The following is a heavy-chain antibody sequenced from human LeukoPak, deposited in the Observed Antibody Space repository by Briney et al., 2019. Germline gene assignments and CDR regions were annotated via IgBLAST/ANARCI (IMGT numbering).Heavy chain of an antibody. Sequence: PGGSLRLSCAASGFTFSTYAMSWVRQAPGKGLEWVSVIYSGGSTYYADSVKGRFTISRDNSKNTLYLQMNSLRAEGTAVYYCAKERTYYDILTGYSTTDYFDYWGQGTLVTVSS. CDR3: AKERTYYDILTGYSTTDYFDY. CDR1: GFTFSTYA. D-gene: IGHD3-9*01. J-gene: IGHJ4*02. CDR2: IYSGGST. V-gene: IGHV3-23*03.